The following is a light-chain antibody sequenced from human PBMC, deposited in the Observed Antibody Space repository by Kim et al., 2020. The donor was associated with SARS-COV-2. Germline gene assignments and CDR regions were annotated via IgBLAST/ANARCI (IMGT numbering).Light chain of an antibody. V-gene: IGLV1-44*01. Sequence: ELTQPPSASGTPGQRVTISCSGSSSNIGSNTVNWYQQLPGTAPKLLIYSNNQRPSGVPDRFSGSKSGTSASLAISGLQSEDEADFYCAAWDDSLNGWVFGGGTKLTVL. CDR2: SNN. J-gene: IGLJ3*02. CDR3: AAWDDSLNGWV. CDR1: SSNIGSNT.